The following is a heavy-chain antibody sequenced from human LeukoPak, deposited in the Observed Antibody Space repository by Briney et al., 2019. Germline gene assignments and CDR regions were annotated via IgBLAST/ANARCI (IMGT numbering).Heavy chain of an antibody. J-gene: IGHJ6*02. V-gene: IGHV1-69*13. CDR3: AKALYDFWSGPFKDYYYGMDV. CDR2: IIPIFGTA. CDR1: GGTFSSYA. D-gene: IGHD3-3*01. Sequence: ASVKVSCKASGGTFSSYAISWVRQAPGQGLEWVGGIIPIFGTANYAQKFQGRVTITADESTSTAYMELSSLRSEDTAVYYCAKALYDFWSGPFKDYYYGMDVWGQGTTVTVSS.